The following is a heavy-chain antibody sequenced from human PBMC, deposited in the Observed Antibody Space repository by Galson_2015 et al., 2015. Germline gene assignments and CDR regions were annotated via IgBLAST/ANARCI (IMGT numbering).Heavy chain of an antibody. CDR2: ISSSSSTI. CDR3: ARDWVEVYSSSWPDPDAQNDY. CDR1: GFTFSSYS. Sequence: SLRLSCAASGFTFSSYSMNWVRQAPGKGLEWVSYISSSSSTIYYADSVKGRFTISRDNAKNSLYLQMNSLRDEDTAVYYCARDWVEVYSSSWPDPDAQNDYWGQGTLVTVSS. V-gene: IGHV3-48*02. J-gene: IGHJ4*02. D-gene: IGHD6-13*01.